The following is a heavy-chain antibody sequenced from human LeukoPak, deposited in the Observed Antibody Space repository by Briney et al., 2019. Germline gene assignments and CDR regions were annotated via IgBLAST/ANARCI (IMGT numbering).Heavy chain of an antibody. D-gene: IGHD1-26*01. Sequence: PGRSLRLSCAASGFTFSSFGIHWVRQAPGKGLEWVAVISYDGTKKYYADSVKGRFTISRDNAKNSLSLQMNSLRAEDTAVYYCAREGGIVYLGAFDIWGQGTMVTVSS. CDR3: AREGGIVYLGAFDI. CDR1: GFTFSSFG. J-gene: IGHJ3*02. CDR2: ISYDGTKK. V-gene: IGHV3-30*03.